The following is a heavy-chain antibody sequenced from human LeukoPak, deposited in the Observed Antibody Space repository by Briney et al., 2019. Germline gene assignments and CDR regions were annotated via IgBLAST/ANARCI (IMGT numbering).Heavy chain of an antibody. CDR2: ISWNSGSI. J-gene: IGHJ3*02. Sequence: GRSLRLSCAASGFTFDDYAMHWVRQAPGKGLEWVSGISWNSGSIGYADSVKGRFTISRDNAKNSLYLQMNSLRAEDTALYYCAKVVDILTGYQAFDIWGQGTMVTVSS. V-gene: IGHV3-9*01. CDR1: GFTFDDYA. D-gene: IGHD3-9*01. CDR3: AKVVDILTGYQAFDI.